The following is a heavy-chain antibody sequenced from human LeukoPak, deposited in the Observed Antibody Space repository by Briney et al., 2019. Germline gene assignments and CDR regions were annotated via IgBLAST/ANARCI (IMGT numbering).Heavy chain of an antibody. V-gene: IGHV3-33*01. CDR3: ARASDIYGVDV. CDR1: GFIFDSYG. D-gene: IGHD3-9*01. CDR2: IWYDGSKK. J-gene: IGHJ6*02. Sequence: GSSLRLSCAASGFIFDSYGMHWVRQAPGKGLEWVAVIWYDGSKKFYKDSVKGRFTISRDNAKTSLYLQMNSLRAEDTAVYYCARASDIYGVDVWGQGTTVTVSS.